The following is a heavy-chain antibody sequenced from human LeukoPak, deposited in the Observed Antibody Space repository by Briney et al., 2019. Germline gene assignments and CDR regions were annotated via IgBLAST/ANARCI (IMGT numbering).Heavy chain of an antibody. CDR3: ARDLGSNWFDP. CDR2: ISAYNGNT. D-gene: IGHD3-10*01. CDR1: GYTFTSYG. V-gene: IGHV1-18*01. J-gene: IGHJ5*02. Sequence: GASVNVSCKASGYTFTSYGISWVRQAPGQGLEWMGWISAYNGNTNYAQKLQGRVTMTRDTSISTAYMELSRLRSDDTAVYYCARDLGSNWFDPWGQGTLVTVSS.